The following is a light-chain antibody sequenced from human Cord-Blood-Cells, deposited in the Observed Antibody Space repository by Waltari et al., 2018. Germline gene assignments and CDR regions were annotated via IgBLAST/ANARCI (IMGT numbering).Light chain of an antibody. CDR1: QSVSSN. V-gene: IGKV3-15*01. CDR3: QQYNNWPPWT. J-gene: IGKJ1*01. CDR2: GAS. Sequence: ELVMTQSPATLSVSPGERVTLSGRASQSVSSNLAWYQQKPGQPPRLLIYGASSRATGIPARFSGSGSGTEFTLTISSLQSEDFAVYYCQQYNNWPPWTFGQGTKVEIK.